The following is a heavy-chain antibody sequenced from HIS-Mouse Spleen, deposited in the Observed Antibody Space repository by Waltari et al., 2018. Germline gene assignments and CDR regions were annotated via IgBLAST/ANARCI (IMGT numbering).Heavy chain of an antibody. Sequence: QLQLQESGPGLVKPSETLSLTCTVSGGSISSSSYYWGWIRQPPGKGLEWVAVISYDGSTKYYADSVKGRFTISRDNCKNRLYLQMNSLRAEDTSVYYCAKEYSSSHNWCDPWGQGTLVTVAS. CDR3: AKEYSSSHNWCDP. CDR1: GGSISSSS. V-gene: IGHV3-30*18. CDR2: ISYDGSTK. J-gene: IGHJ5*02. D-gene: IGHD6-13*01.